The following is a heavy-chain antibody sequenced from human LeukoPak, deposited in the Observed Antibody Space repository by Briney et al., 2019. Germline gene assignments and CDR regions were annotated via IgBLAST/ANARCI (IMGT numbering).Heavy chain of an antibody. CDR1: GDSVSRDSAV. CDR2: TYYKSKWYN. D-gene: IGHD3-16*01. V-gene: IGHV6-1*01. Sequence: SQTLSLTCAISGDSVSRDSAVWNWITQSPSRGLEWLGRTYYKSKWYNDYAVSVKSRITINADTSKNQFSLQLNSVTPEDTAVYFCPRVALPWGPNDAFDIWGQGTMVTVSS. J-gene: IGHJ3*02. CDR3: PRVALPWGPNDAFDI.